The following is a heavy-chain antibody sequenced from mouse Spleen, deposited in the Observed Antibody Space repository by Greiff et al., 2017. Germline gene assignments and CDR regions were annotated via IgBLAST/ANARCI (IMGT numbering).Heavy chain of an antibody. CDR2: ISYDGSN. J-gene: IGHJ4*01. Sequence: EVQLVESGPGLVKPSQSLSLTCSVTGYSITSGYYWNWIRQFPGNKLEWMGYISYDGSNNYNPSLKNRISITRDTSKNQFFLKLNSVTTEDTATYYCARGRGNFYAMDYWGQGTSVTVSS. CDR3: ARGRGNFYAMDY. V-gene: IGHV3-6*01. D-gene: IGHD2-1*01. CDR1: GYSITSGYY.